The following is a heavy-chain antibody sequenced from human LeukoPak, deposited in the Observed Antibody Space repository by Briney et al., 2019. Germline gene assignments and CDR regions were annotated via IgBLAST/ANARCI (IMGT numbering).Heavy chain of an antibody. Sequence: GGSLRLSCAASGFTFSSYEMNWVRQAPGKGLEWVSYISSSGSTVYYADSVRGGFTISRDNAKNSLYLQMNSLRAEDTAVYYCAREDATWDYWGQGTLVTVSS. CDR3: AREDATWDY. J-gene: IGHJ4*02. V-gene: IGHV3-48*03. CDR2: ISSSGSTV. CDR1: GFTFSSYE. D-gene: IGHD5-12*01.